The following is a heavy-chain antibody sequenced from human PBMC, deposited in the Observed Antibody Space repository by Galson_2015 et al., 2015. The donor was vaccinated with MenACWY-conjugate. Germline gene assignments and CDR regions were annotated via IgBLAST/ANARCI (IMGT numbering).Heavy chain of an antibody. V-gene: IGHV3-23*01. J-gene: IGHJ6*02. CDR2: ISGSDGST. CDR1: GFTFSNYA. D-gene: IGHD3-10*01. CDR3: AKVRGLRGVSAMDV. Sequence: SLRLSCAASGFTFSNYAMTWVRQAPGKGLEWVSTISGSDGSTYYTNSVKGRFTISRDNSKQTLSLQMSRLRAEDTAVYYCAKVRGLRGVSAMDVWGQGTTVTVSS.